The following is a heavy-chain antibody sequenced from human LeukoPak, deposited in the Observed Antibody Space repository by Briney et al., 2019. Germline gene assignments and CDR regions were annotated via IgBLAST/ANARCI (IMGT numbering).Heavy chain of an antibody. CDR1: GYTFTGYY. D-gene: IGHD6-19*01. CDR3: ARVAITVAGRLDQRLGMRYYFDY. CDR2: INPKSGGT. J-gene: IGHJ4*02. V-gene: IGHV1-2*02. Sequence: GAPVKVSCKASGYTFTGYYMHWVRQAPGQGLEWMGWINPKSGGTNYAQKFQGRVTMTRDTSVSTAYMELYRLKSDDTAVYYCARVAITVAGRLDQRLGMRYYFDYWGQGTLVTVSS.